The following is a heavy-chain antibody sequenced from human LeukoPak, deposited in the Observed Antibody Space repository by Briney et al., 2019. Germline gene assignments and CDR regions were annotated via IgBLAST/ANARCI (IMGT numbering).Heavy chain of an antibody. V-gene: IGHV4-30-2*01. CDR1: GGSISSGGYY. CDR2: IYHSGST. D-gene: IGHD5-18*01. Sequence: SQTLSLTCTVSGGSISSGGYYWSWIRQPPGKGLEWIGYIYHSGSTYYNPSLKSRVTISVDRSKNQFSLKLSSVTAADTAVYYCARDLISGYSYGENWFDPWGQGTLVTVSS. J-gene: IGHJ5*02. CDR3: ARDLISGYSYGENWFDP.